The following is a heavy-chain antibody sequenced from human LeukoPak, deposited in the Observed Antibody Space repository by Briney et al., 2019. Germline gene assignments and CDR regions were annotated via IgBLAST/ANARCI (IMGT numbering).Heavy chain of an antibody. Sequence: GGSLRLSCAASGFTFTSYAMSWFRQAPGKGLEWVSVISGGGSSTYLADSVKGRCTISRDNSNNTLYLQMNSLRAEDTAVYYCARGDMLRGIIDYWGQGTLVTVSS. CDR3: ARGDMLRGIIDY. J-gene: IGHJ4*02. D-gene: IGHD3-10*01. CDR2: ISGGGSST. CDR1: GFTFTSYA. V-gene: IGHV3-23*01.